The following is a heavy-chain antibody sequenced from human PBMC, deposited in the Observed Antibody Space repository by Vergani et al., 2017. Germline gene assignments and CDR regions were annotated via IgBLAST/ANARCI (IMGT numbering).Heavy chain of an antibody. D-gene: IGHD3-22*01. CDR1: GGSISSSSYY. V-gene: IGHV4-39*07. CDR3: ARAYYYDSSGYNRGYWYFDL. Sequence: QLQLQESGPGLVKPSETLSLTCTVSGGSISSSSYYWGWIRQPPGKGLEWIGSIYYSGSTYYNPSHKSRVTISVDTSKNQFSLKLSSVTAADTAVYYCARAYYYDSSGYNRGYWYFDLWGRGTLVTVSS. J-gene: IGHJ2*01. CDR2: IYYSGST.